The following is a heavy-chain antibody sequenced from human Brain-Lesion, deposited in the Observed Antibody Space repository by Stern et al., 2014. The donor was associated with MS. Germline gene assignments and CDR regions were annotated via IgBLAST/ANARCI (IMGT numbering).Heavy chain of an antibody. CDR1: GGSISSSNW. D-gene: IGHD6-13*01. CDR3: ARFPASRPHVFDS. CDR2: SDHSGST. V-gene: IGHV4-4*02. Sequence: VQLEESGPGLVKPSGTLSLTCAVSGGSISSSNWWSWVRQSPGKGLEWIGESDHSGSTIYNPSLKSRVTVSVDKSKNRFSLNRRSGPAADTAVYFCARFPASRPHVFDSWGQGTLVTVSS. J-gene: IGHJ4*02.